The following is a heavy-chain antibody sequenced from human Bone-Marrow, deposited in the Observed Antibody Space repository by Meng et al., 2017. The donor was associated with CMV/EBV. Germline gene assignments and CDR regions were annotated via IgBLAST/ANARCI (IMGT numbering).Heavy chain of an antibody. V-gene: IGHV1-18*01. CDR3: ASDHCSSTSCLYYYYYGMDV. CDR1: GYTFTSYG. Sequence: ASVKVSCKASGYTFTSYGISWVRQAPGQGLEWMGWISAYNGNTNYAQKLQGRVTMTTDTSTSAAYMELRSLRSEDTAVYYCASDHCSSTSCLYYYYYGMDVWGQGTTVTVSS. J-gene: IGHJ6*02. CDR2: ISAYNGNT. D-gene: IGHD2-2*01.